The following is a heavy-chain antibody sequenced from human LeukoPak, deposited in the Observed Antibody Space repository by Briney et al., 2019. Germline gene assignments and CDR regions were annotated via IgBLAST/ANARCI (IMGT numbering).Heavy chain of an antibody. CDR1: GGSVSSGSYY. CDR2: IYDTGNT. Sequence: PSETLSLTCTVSGGSVSSGSYYWSWIRQPPGKGLEWIGYIYDTGNTNYNPSLKSRVTISVDTSKNQFSLKLSSVTAADTAVYYCAKYGQWPAPLDDNWGQGTLVAVSS. J-gene: IGHJ4*02. D-gene: IGHD6-19*01. V-gene: IGHV4-61*01. CDR3: AKYGQWPAPLDDN.